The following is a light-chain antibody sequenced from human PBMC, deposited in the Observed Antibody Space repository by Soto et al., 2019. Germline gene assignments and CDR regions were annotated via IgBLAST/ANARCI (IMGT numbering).Light chain of an antibody. CDR3: QQYNNWPPWT. Sequence: EIVLTQSPATLSLSPGERATLSCRASHYISSDLAWYQHKPGQAPRLLIHGASNRATGIPARFSGSGSGTEFTLTIRSLQSEDFAVYYCQQYNNWPPWTFGQGTTGDIK. CDR2: GAS. CDR1: HYISSD. V-gene: IGKV3-15*01. J-gene: IGKJ1*01.